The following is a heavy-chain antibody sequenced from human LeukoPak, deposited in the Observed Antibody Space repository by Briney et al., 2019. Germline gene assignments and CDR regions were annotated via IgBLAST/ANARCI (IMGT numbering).Heavy chain of an antibody. CDR2: IIPIFGTA. CDR3: ASGYYDSSGRRLNDAFDI. D-gene: IGHD3-22*01. Sequence: SVTVSCKPSGGTFSSYAISWVRQAPGQELEWIGGIIPIFGTANYAQKFQGRVTITADKSTSTAYMELSSLRSEDTAVYYCASGYYDSSGRRLNDAFDIWGQGTMVTVSS. J-gene: IGHJ3*02. V-gene: IGHV1-69*06. CDR1: GGTFSSYA.